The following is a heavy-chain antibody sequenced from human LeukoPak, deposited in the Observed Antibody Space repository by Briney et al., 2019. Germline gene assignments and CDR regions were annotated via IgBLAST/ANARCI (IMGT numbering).Heavy chain of an antibody. CDR3: ARRDISSGWSFDH. Sequence: SDTLSLTCTVFGGSISNYHWSWIRQPAGKGLEWISQIHTSGTTNYNPPLKSRVSMSIDTPENQLSLTIRSVTAADTAVYYCARRDISSGWSFDHWGQGILVTVSS. CDR1: GGSISNYH. D-gene: IGHD6-19*01. CDR2: IHTSGTT. V-gene: IGHV4-4*07. J-gene: IGHJ4*02.